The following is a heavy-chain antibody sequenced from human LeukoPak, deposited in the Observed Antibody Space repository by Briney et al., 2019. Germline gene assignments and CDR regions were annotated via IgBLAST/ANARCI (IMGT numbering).Heavy chain of an antibody. V-gene: IGHV4-34*01. D-gene: IGHD3-3*01. CDR2: INHSGST. CDR3: ARGYPTLKKISPNFLEWLSEGRRSWFDP. J-gene: IGHJ5*02. CDR1: GGSFSGYY. Sequence: SETLSLTCAVYGGSFSGYYWSWIRQPPGKGLEWIGEINHSGSTNYNPSLKSRVTISVDTSKNQFSLKLSSVTAADTAVYYCARGYPTLKKISPNFLEWLSEGRRSWFDPWGQGTLVTVSS.